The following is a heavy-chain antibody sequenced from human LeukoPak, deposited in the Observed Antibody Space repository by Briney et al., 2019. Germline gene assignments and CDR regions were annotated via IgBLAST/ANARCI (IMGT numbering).Heavy chain of an antibody. CDR1: GGSIYNYY. Sequence: SETLSLTCTVSGGSIYNYYWNWIRQPPGKGLEWIGSIYSSGSTNYNPSLKSRVTISVDTSENQFSLKLSSVTAADTAVYYCARVFWSGYYTDYYYYMDVWGKGTTVTVSS. CDR2: IYSSGST. V-gene: IGHV4-59*01. D-gene: IGHD3-3*01. CDR3: ARVFWSGYYTDYYYYMDV. J-gene: IGHJ6*03.